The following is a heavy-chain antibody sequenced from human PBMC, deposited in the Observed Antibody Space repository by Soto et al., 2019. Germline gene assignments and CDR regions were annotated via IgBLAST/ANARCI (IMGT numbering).Heavy chain of an antibody. CDR3: ARDGRAYSGQDSLDF. CDR2: ISFHGTNK. D-gene: IGHD5-12*01. CDR1: GFTFSSYA. J-gene: IGHJ4*02. Sequence: LRLSCAASGFTFSSYAMHWVRQAPGEGLEWVAVISFHGTNKNYADSVKGRFTISRDNSNNTVFLEMNSLRPEDTAMYYCARDGRAYSGQDSLDFWGQGTPVTVS. V-gene: IGHV3-30-3*01.